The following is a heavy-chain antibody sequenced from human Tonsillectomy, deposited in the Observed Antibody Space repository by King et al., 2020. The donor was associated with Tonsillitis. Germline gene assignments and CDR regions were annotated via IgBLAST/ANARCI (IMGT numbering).Heavy chain of an antibody. J-gene: IGHJ4*02. V-gene: IGHV3-64*05. D-gene: IGHD3-22*01. Sequence: VQLVESGGGLVQPGGSLRLACSASGFTFIYYTMHWVRQAPGKVLEYVSAIRSNGGSTYYADTVKGRFTISRDDSKNTLYVQMSSLRAEDTAVYYCVKLTYDSSAYPFWGQGTLVTVSS. CDR2: IRSNGGST. CDR3: VKLTYDSSAYPF. CDR1: GFTFIYYT.